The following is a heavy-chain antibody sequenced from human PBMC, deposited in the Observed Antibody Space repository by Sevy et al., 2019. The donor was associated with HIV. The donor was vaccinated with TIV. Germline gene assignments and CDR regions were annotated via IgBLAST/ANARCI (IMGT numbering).Heavy chain of an antibody. D-gene: IGHD6-13*01. V-gene: IGHV3-43D*03. Sequence: GGSLRLSCAASGFTFDDYAMHWVRQAPGKGLEWVSLISWDGGSTYYADSVKGRFTISRDNSKNSLYLQMNSLRAEDTALYYCAKGGSRQQLVEGVEYWGQGTLVTVSS. CDR3: AKGGSRQQLVEGVEY. CDR2: ISWDGGST. J-gene: IGHJ4*02. CDR1: GFTFDDYA.